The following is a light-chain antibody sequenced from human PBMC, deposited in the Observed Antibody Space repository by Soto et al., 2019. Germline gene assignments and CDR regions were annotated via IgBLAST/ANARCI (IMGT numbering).Light chain of an antibody. J-gene: IGKJ4*01. CDR2: AAS. Sequence: DIQLTQSPSFLSASVGDRVTITCRASQGISSYLAWYQQKPGKAPKLLIYAASTLQSGVPSRFNGSGSGTEFTLTISSLQPEDFATYYCQQFNSYPLTFGGGTKVEIK. CDR1: QGISSY. CDR3: QQFNSYPLT. V-gene: IGKV1-9*01.